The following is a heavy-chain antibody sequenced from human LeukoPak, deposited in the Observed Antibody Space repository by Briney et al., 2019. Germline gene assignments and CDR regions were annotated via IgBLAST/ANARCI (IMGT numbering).Heavy chain of an antibody. CDR3: VRGTGDYYSTVY. CDR2: IYYSGRI. J-gene: IGHJ4*02. CDR1: GGSISSHD. D-gene: IGHD2-21*01. Sequence: SETLSLTCTVSGGSISSHDLSWIRQPPGKGLEWIGYIYYSGRINYNPSFKSRVTISADTSKNQLSLKGTCVTAADTSVYYFVRGTGDYYSTVYWGEGTLVTVSS. V-gene: IGHV4-59*11.